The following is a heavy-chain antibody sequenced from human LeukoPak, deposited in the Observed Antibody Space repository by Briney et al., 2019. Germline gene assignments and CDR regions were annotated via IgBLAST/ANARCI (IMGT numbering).Heavy chain of an antibody. CDR1: GFAFSRYA. CDR2: ISGSAGST. V-gene: IGHV3-23*01. CDR3: AKSRGYSAYDFPDY. Sequence: GGSLRLSCAASGFAFSRYAMNWVRQAPGKGLELVSGISGSAGSTYYADSVKGRFRISRDNSKNTLYLQMNSLRVEDTAVYYCAKSRGYSAYDFPDYWGQGTLVTVSS. J-gene: IGHJ4*02. D-gene: IGHD5-12*01.